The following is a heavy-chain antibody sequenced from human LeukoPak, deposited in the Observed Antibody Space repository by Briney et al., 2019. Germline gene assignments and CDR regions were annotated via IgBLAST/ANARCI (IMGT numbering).Heavy chain of an antibody. D-gene: IGHD3-3*01. CDR2: IRYDGSNK. V-gene: IGHV3-30*02. J-gene: IGHJ5*02. Sequence: GGSLRLSCAASGFTFSSYGMHWVSQTPGKGLEWVTFIRYDGSNKYYADSVKGRFTVSRDNSKNTLYLQMNSLRAEDTAVYYCAKDSDFWSGYYTGGQPFDPWGQGTLVTVSS. CDR1: GFTFSSYG. CDR3: AKDSDFWSGYYTGGQPFDP.